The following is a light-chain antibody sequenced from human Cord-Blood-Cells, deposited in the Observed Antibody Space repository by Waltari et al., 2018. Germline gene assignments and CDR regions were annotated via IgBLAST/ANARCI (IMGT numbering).Light chain of an antibody. V-gene: IGKV3-20*01. CDR2: GAS. CDR1: QSVSSRY. Sequence: EVALTQSPGTLSLSPGERASQSVSSRYLAWYQQKPGQAPRLLNYGASSSATGIPDRFSGSGSGTDFTLTSSRLEPEDYAVYYWQQYGSAFTVGPGTKVDIK. CDR3: QQYGSAFT. J-gene: IGKJ3*01.